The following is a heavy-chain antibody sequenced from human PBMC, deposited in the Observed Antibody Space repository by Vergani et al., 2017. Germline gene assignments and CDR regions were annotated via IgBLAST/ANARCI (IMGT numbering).Heavy chain of an antibody. V-gene: IGHV3-66*01. Sequence: EVQLVESGGGLVQPGRSLRLSCAASGFTFDDYAMHWVRQAPGKGLEWVSGIYSGGSTYYADSVKGRFTISRDNSKNTLYLQMNSLRAEDTAVYYCARDPEGSYSYGYFTPYYFDYWGQGTLVTVSS. J-gene: IGHJ4*02. CDR3: ARDPEGSYSYGYFTPYYFDY. CDR2: IYSGGST. D-gene: IGHD5-18*01. CDR1: GFTFDDYA.